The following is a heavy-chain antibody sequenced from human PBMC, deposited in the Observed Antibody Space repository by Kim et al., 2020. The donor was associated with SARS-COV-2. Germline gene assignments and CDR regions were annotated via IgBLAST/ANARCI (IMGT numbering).Heavy chain of an antibody. CDR2: ISGSGGST. Sequence: GGSLRLSCAASGFTFSSYAMSWVRQAPGKGLEWVSAISGSGGSTYYADSVKGRFTISRDNSKNTLYLQMNSLRAEDTAVYYCAKERITMIVVVIHPFDYWGQGTLVTVSS. J-gene: IGHJ4*02. D-gene: IGHD3-22*01. V-gene: IGHV3-23*01. CDR3: AKERITMIVVVIHPFDY. CDR1: GFTFSSYA.